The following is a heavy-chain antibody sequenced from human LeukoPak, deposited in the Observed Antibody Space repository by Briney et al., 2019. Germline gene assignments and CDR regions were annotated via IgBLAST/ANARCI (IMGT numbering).Heavy chain of an antibody. CDR2: ISGSSSII. V-gene: IGHV3-11*01. CDR1: GFTFSDYY. J-gene: IGHJ2*01. CDR3: ARGQGYLDL. Sequence: GGSLRLSCAASGFTFSDYYMSWVRQAPGKGLEWLSYISGSSSIIYYADSLKGRFTISRDNAKNSLYLQMNTLRAEDTAVYYCARGQGYLDLWGRGTLVTVS.